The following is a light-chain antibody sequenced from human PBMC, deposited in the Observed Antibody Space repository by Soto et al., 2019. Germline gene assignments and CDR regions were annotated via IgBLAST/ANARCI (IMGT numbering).Light chain of an antibody. Sequence: QSALTQPPSVSGSPGQSVTISCTGTSSDVGSYNRVSWYQQPPGTAPKLIFYEVTIPPSGVPVRFSGSKSANMASLTISGLQAEDEADYYCASYTSSRVWVFGGGTKLTVL. J-gene: IGLJ3*02. CDR1: SSDVGSYNR. CDR3: ASYTSSRVWV. CDR2: EVT. V-gene: IGLV2-18*02.